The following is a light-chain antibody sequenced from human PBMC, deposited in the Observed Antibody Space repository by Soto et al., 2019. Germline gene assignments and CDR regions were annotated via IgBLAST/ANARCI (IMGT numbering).Light chain of an antibody. J-gene: IGLJ1*01. Sequence: QSVLTQPPSASGSLGQSVTISCTGTTTDIGHYNFVSWYRQDPGKAPKLILYEVTKRPSGVPDRFSGSKSGNTASLTVSGLQAEDEADFYCSSYSGSNNLGVFGTGTKVTVL. V-gene: IGLV2-8*01. CDR2: EVT. CDR1: TTDIGHYNF. CDR3: SSYSGSNNLGV.